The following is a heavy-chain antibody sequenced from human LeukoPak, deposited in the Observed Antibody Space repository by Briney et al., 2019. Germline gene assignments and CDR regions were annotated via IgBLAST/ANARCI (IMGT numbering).Heavy chain of an antibody. V-gene: IGHV3-30*02. CDR3: ARAKYCSGGSCSLFDY. Sequence: GGSLRLSCAASGFTFSSYGMHWVRQAPGKGLEWVAFIRYDGSNKYYADSVKGRFTISRDNSKNTLYLQMNSLRAEDTAVYYCARAKYCSGGSCSLFDYWGQGTLVTVSS. CDR2: IRYDGSNK. CDR1: GFTFSSYG. D-gene: IGHD2-15*01. J-gene: IGHJ4*02.